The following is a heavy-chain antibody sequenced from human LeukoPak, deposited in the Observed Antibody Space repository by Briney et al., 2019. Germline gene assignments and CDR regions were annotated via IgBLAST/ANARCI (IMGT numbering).Heavy chain of an antibody. J-gene: IGHJ3*02. V-gene: IGHV4-61*01. CDR2: IYYSGST. CDR3: AREGAYYDILTGYSPDAFDI. D-gene: IGHD3-9*01. CDR1: GCSVSSGSYY. Sequence: SETLSLTCTVSGCSVSSGSYYWSWMRQPPGKGLEWIGYIYYSGSTNYNPSLKSRVTISVDTSKNQFSLKLSSVTAADTAVYYCAREGAYYDILTGYSPDAFDIWGQGTMVTVSS.